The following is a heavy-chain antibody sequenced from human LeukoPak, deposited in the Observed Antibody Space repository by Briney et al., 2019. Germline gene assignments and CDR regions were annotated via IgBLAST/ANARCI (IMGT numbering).Heavy chain of an antibody. CDR3: ARAPSEIGGYYPEYFRH. J-gene: IGHJ1*01. Sequence: GGSLRLSCAASGFTFSSYWMHWVRQAPGKGLVWVSRIKSDGTTNYADSVKGRFTISRDNAKNTLSLQMNSLRAENTGVYYCARAPSEIGGYYPEYFRHWGQGTLVTVSS. CDR2: IKSDGTT. V-gene: IGHV3-74*01. CDR1: GFTFSSYW. D-gene: IGHD3-22*01.